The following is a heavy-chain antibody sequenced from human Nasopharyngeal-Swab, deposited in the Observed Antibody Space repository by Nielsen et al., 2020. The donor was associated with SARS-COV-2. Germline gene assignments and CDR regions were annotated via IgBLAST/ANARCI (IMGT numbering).Heavy chain of an antibody. J-gene: IGHJ6*03. CDR3: ARVSLGYCSSTSCYRSYYYYYYMDV. CDR2: IYSGGST. V-gene: IGHV3-53*01. D-gene: IGHD2-2*01. CDR1: GFTVSSNY. Sequence: GESLKISCAASGFTVSSNYMSWVRQAPGKGLEWVSVIYSGGSTYYADSVKGRFTISRDNAKNSLYLQMNSLRAEDTAVYYCARVSLGYCSSTSCYRSYYYYYYMDVWGKGTTATVSS.